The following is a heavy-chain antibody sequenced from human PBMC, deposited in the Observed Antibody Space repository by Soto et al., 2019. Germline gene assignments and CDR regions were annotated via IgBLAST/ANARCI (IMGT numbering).Heavy chain of an antibody. J-gene: IGHJ4*02. CDR2: IYYSGST. CDR1: GGSISSSSYY. V-gene: IGHV4-39*01. CDR3: ARHAPSLYYYDSSGYYYDGGLDY. D-gene: IGHD3-22*01. Sequence: SETLSLTCTVSGGSISSSSYYWGWIRQPPGKGLEWIGSIYYSGSTYYNPSLKSRVTISVDTSKNQFPLKLSSVTAADTAVYYCARHAPSLYYYDSSGYYYDGGLDYWGQGTLVTVSS.